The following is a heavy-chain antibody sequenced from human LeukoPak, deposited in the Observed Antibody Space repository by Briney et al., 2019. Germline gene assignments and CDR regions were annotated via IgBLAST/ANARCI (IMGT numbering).Heavy chain of an antibody. Sequence: GASVTVSCRASGGTFSSYAISWVRQAPGQGLEWMGRISPNSGGTNYAQRFQGRVTMTRDTSISTAYMELSRLRSDDTAVYYCARDQEGFDYWGQGTLVTVSS. CDR2: ISPNSGGT. CDR3: ARDQEGFDY. J-gene: IGHJ4*02. CDR1: GGTFSSYA. V-gene: IGHV1-2*06.